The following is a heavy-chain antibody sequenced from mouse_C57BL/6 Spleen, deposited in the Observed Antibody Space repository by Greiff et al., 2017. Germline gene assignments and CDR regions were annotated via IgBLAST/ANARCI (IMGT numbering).Heavy chain of an antibody. J-gene: IGHJ3*01. Sequence: LQQSGPELVKPGASVKISCKASGYAFSSSWMNWVKQRPGKGLEWIGRIYPGDGDTNYNGKFKGKATLTADKSSSTAYMQLSSLTSEDSAVYFCARSTSSPAWFAYWGQGTLVTVSA. V-gene: IGHV1-82*01. CDR1: GYAFSSSW. CDR3: ARSTSSPAWFAY. CDR2: IYPGDGDT. D-gene: IGHD1-1*01.